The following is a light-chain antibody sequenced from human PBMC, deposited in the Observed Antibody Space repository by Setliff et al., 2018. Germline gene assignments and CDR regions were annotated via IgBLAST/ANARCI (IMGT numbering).Light chain of an antibody. Sequence: QSVLTQPRSVSGSPGQSVTISCTGTSSDVGGYNFVSWYQVYPGKAPKVMIYDVSKRPSGVPDRFSGSKSGTTASLTISGLQPEDEADYYCCSFAGTYSVVFGTGTKGTVL. V-gene: IGLV2-11*01. CDR3: CSFAGTYSVV. J-gene: IGLJ1*01. CDR1: SSDVGGYNF. CDR2: DVS.